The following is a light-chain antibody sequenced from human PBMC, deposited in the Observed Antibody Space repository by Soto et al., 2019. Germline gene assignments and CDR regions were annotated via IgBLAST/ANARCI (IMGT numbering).Light chain of an antibody. Sequence: QPVLTQPPSASGTPGQRVTISCSGSRSNIGSNYVHWYQQFPGMAPKVLMYRDNQRPSGVPDRFSGSKSGTSASLAISGLRSEDEDDYYCAAWDDSLSGYVFGSGTKVTVL. CDR1: RSNIGSNY. V-gene: IGLV1-47*01. J-gene: IGLJ1*01. CDR2: RDN. CDR3: AAWDDSLSGYV.